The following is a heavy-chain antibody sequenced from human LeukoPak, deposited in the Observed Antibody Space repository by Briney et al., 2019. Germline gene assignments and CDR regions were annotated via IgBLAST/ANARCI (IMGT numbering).Heavy chain of an antibody. J-gene: IGHJ4*02. V-gene: IGHV4-39*01. CDR1: GGSISSSSYY. Sequence: SETLSLTCTVSGGSISSSSYYWGWIRQPPGKGLEWIGSIYYSGSTYYNPSLKSRVTISVDTSKNQFSLKLSSVTAADTAVYYCARREDGSGEYPFDYWGQGILVTVSS. CDR2: IYYSGST. CDR3: ARREDGSGEYPFDY. D-gene: IGHD3-10*01.